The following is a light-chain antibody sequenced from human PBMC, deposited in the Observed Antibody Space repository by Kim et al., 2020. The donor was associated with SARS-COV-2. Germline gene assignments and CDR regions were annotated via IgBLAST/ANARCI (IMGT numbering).Light chain of an antibody. CDR3: QQYSNYPLT. CDR1: QSIVVW. Sequence: DIPMTQSPSTLSASVGDRVNITCRASQSIVVWLAWYQQKPGKAPKLVIYKATSLESGVPSRFSGSGSGTEFTLTISSLHPDDLGTYFCQQYSNYPLTLGGGTKLEIK. CDR2: KAT. V-gene: IGKV1-5*03. J-gene: IGKJ4*01.